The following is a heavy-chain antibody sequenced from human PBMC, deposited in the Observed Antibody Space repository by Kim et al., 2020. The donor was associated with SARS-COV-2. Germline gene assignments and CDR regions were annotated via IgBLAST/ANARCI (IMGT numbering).Heavy chain of an antibody. Sequence: ASVKVSCKASGYTFTSYAMHWVRQAPGQRLEWMGWINAGNGNTKYSQKFQGRVTITRDTSASTAYMELSSLRSEDTAVYYCAREGRVQSYFDYWGQGTLVTVSS. CDR1: GYTFTSYA. V-gene: IGHV1-3*01. J-gene: IGHJ4*02. D-gene: IGHD1-1*01. CDR3: AREGRVQSYFDY. CDR2: INAGNGNT.